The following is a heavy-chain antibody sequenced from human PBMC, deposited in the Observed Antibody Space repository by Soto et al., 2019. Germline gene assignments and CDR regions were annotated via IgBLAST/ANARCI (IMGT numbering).Heavy chain of an antibody. CDR3: ARGDYDFWSGYIALDYYYYGMDV. Sequence: GGSLRLSCAASGFTFSSYSMNWVRQAPGKGLEWVSSISSSSSYIYYADSVKGRFTISRDNAKNSLYLQMNSLRAEDTAVYYCARGDYDFWSGYIALDYYYYGMDVWGPGTMVTVSS. D-gene: IGHD3-3*01. J-gene: IGHJ6*02. CDR2: ISSSSSYI. CDR1: GFTFSSYS. V-gene: IGHV3-21*01.